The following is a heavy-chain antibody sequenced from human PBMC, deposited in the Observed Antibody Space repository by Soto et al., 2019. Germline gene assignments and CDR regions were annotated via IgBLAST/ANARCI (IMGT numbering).Heavy chain of an antibody. Sequence: GGSLRLSCAASGLNFNIAWLSWVRQAPGKGLEWVGRIKNKADGGTTDNAAPVKDRFTISRDDSKSTLYLQMNSLKTEDTAMYYCTSMNDRDAFDIWGQGTMVTV. V-gene: IGHV3-15*01. D-gene: IGHD1-1*01. CDR1: GLNFNIAW. CDR3: TSMNDRDAFDI. J-gene: IGHJ3*02. CDR2: IKNKADGGTT.